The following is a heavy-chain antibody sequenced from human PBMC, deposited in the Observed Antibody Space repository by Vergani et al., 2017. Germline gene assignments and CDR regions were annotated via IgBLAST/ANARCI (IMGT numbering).Heavy chain of an antibody. CDR2: ISDRDTRT. Sequence: EVQLLESGGGLVQPGGSLRLSCTVSGLTLSSYAMSWVRQAPGKGLEWVSSISDRDTRTYYADSVKGRFTISRDNSKNTLDLQMNSLRAEDTALYYCTSREYYFDYWGQGTLVTVSS. J-gene: IGHJ4*02. CDR1: GLTLSSYA. V-gene: IGHV3-23*01. CDR3: TSREYYFDY.